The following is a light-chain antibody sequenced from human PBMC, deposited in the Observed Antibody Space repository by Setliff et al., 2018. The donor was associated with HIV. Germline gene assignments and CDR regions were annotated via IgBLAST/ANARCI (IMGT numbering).Light chain of an antibody. V-gene: IGLV2-14*01. J-gene: IGLJ1*01. CDR1: SSDVGGYNY. CDR2: EVN. Sequence: SALTQPPSASGSPGQSVTISCTGTSSDVGGYNYVTWYQQHPGKAPKLMIYEVNNRPSGVSNRFSGSKSGFTASLTISGLQAEDEADYYCSSYTRSSSYVFGTGTKVTVL. CDR3: SSYTRSSSYV.